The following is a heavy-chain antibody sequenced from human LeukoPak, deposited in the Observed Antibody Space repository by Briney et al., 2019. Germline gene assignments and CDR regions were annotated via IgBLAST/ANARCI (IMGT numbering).Heavy chain of an antibody. CDR3: ARAISGNPFDY. CDR2: IYYSGST. V-gene: IGHV4-59*11. CDR1: GGSISSHY. D-gene: IGHD1-26*01. Sequence: SETLSLTCTVSGGSISSHYWSWFRQPPGKGLEWIGHIYYSGSTNYNPSLKSRVTISVDTSKNQFSLKLSSVTAADTAVYYCARAISGNPFDYWGQGTLVTVSS. J-gene: IGHJ4*02.